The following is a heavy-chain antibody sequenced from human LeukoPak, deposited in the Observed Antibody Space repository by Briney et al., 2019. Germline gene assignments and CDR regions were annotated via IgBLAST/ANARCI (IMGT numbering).Heavy chain of an antibody. V-gene: IGHV3-49*04. D-gene: IGHD3-22*01. Sequence: GGSLRLSCTASGFTFGDYSMNWVRQAPGKGLEWVGFIRSKAYGGTTGYAASVKGRFTISRDDSESIAYLQMNSLKTEDTAVYYCTTEFYYDTYRRSDYWGQGTLVTVSS. CDR1: GFTFGDYS. CDR3: TTEFYYDTYRRSDY. CDR2: IRSKAYGGTT. J-gene: IGHJ4*02.